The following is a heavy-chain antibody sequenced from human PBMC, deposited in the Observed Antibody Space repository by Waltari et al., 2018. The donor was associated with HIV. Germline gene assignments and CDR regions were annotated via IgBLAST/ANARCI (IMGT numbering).Heavy chain of an antibody. J-gene: IGHJ3*02. CDR1: GYTFIDNY. V-gene: IGHV1-46*03. Sequence: QVQLVQSGAEVKKPGTSAKVSCKASGYTFIDNYIHWVRQAPGQGLEWMGVVNPGSGNTNYAQKFQGRLTMTRDTSTSTVYMELSSLRSEDTAIYYCARQWWSEGAFDIWGQGTTVTVSS. CDR2: VNPGSGNT. CDR3: ARQWWSEGAFDI. D-gene: IGHD2-15*01.